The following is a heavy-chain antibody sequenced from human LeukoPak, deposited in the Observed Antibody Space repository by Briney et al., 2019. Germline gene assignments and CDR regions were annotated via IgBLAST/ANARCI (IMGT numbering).Heavy chain of an antibody. D-gene: IGHD5-18*01. CDR2: ITGSGDGT. Sequence: GGSLRLSCAASGFTFSTYAMTWVRQAPGKGLEWVSSITGSGDGTSAADSVTGRFSISRDNSKSTLYLQMNSLRAEDTAVYYCARDGEYSYGYGYYYYYMDVWGKGTTVTISS. CDR3: ARDGEYSYGYGYYYYYMDV. CDR1: GFTFSTYA. V-gene: IGHV3-23*01. J-gene: IGHJ6*03.